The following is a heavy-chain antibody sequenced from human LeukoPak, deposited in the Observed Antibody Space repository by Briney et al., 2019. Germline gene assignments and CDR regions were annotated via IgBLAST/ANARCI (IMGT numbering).Heavy chain of an antibody. D-gene: IGHD5-18*01. Sequence: SGTLSLTYAVSGGSISSSNWWSWVRQPPGKGLEWIGEIYHSGSTNYNPSLKSRVTISVDKSKNQFSLKLSSVTAADTAVYYCASQNYVDTAMVVDYWGQGTLVTVSS. CDR1: GGSISSSNW. CDR2: IYHSGST. V-gene: IGHV4-4*02. J-gene: IGHJ4*02. CDR3: ASQNYVDTAMVVDY.